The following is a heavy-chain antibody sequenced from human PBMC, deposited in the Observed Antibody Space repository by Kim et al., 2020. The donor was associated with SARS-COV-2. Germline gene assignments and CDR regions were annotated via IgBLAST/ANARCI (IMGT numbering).Heavy chain of an antibody. CDR1: GGSISSYY. CDR2: IYYSGST. J-gene: IGHJ6*02. V-gene: IGHV4-59*08. Sequence: SETLSLTCTVSGGSISSYYWSWIRQPPGKGLEWIGYIYYSGSTNYNPSLKSRVTISVDTSKNQFSLKLSSVTAADTAVYYCARHKHYYYGMDVWGQGTTVTVSS. CDR3: ARHKHYYYGMDV.